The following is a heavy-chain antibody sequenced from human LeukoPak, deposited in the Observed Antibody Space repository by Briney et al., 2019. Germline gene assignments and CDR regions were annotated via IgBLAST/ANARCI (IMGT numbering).Heavy chain of an antibody. Sequence: ASVKLPCKASGYTFTSYDINWVPQATGQGLEWMVWMNPNRGNTGYAQKFKGRVTMTRNTSISTAYMELSSLRSEDTAVYYCARGSNSDYYYYYGMDVWGQGTTVTVSS. CDR2: MNPNRGNT. J-gene: IGHJ6*02. D-gene: IGHD4-23*01. V-gene: IGHV1-8*01. CDR1: GYTFTSYD. CDR3: ARGSNSDYYYYYGMDV.